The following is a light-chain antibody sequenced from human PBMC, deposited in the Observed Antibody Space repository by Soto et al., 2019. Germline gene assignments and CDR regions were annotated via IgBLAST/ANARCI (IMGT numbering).Light chain of an antibody. CDR1: QSISTY. CDR2: AAS. V-gene: IGKV1-39*01. Sequence: DIRMTQSTSSLSASVGDRVTITCRASQSISTYLNWYQQKPGKAPNLLIYAASTLRSGVPSRFSGSRSGTEFTLTISGLQPEDFATYYCQQSYSTPSGPFGQGTKVDVK. CDR3: QQSYSTPSGP. J-gene: IGKJ1*01.